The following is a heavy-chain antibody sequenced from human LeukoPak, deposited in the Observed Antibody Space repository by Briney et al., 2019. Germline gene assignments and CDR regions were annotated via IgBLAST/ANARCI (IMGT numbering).Heavy chain of an antibody. CDR3: AGGVSYYGSGSYYSDAFDI. CDR2: INPNSGGT. D-gene: IGHD3-10*01. V-gene: IGHV1-2*02. Sequence: ASVKVSCKASGYTFTGYYMHWVRQAPGQGFEWMGWINPNSGGTNYAQKFQGRVTMTRDTSISTAYMELSRLRSDDTAVYYCAGGVSYYGSGSYYSDAFDIWGQGTMVTVSS. CDR1: GYTFTGYY. J-gene: IGHJ3*02.